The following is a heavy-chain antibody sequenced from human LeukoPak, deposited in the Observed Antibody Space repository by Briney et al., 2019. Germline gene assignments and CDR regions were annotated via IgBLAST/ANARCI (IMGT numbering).Heavy chain of an antibody. J-gene: IGHJ3*02. CDR2: INSDGSST. CDR3: AIDSGSYSGAFDI. CDR1: GFTFSSYW. V-gene: IGHV3-74*01. D-gene: IGHD1-26*01. Sequence: GGSLRLSCAASGFTFSSYWMHWVRQAPGKGLVWVSRINSDGSSTSYADSVKGRFTISRDNAKNTLYLQMNSLRAEDTAAYYCAIDSGSYSGAFDIWGQGTMVTVSS.